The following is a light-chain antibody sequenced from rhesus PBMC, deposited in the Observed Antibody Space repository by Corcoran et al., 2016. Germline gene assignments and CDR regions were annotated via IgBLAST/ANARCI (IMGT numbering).Light chain of an antibody. CDR1: SSDIGGYNR. Sequence: QAAPTQSPSVSGSPGQSVTISCTGTSSDIGGYNRVSWYQQHPGKAPKLMIYEVSKRPSVVSDRFSGSKSGNTASLTIPGRQAEDESDYYCSSYASTSTYIFGAGTRLTVL. J-gene: IGLJ1*01. V-gene: IGLV2-13*03. CDR2: EVS. CDR3: SSYASTSTYI.